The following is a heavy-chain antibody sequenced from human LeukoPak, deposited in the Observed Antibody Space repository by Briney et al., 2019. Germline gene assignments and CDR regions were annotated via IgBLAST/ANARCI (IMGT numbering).Heavy chain of an antibody. CDR2: IYYSGST. V-gene: IGHV4-39*01. D-gene: IGHD3-3*01. CDR3: ARGSVLRHFNY. J-gene: IGHJ4*02. CDR1: GGSISSSSYY. Sequence: SETLSLTCTVSGGSISSSSYYWGWIRQPPGKGLEWIGCIYYSGSTYYNPSLKSRVTISVDTSKNQFSLKLSSVTAADTAVYYCARGSVLRHFNYWGQGTLVTVSS.